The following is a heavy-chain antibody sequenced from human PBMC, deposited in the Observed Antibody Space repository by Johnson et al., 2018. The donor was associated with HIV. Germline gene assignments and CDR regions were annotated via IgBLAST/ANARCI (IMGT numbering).Heavy chain of an antibody. Sequence: QVQLVESGGGVVQPGRSLRLSCAASGFTFSSYAMHWVRQAPGTGLDWVAVISYDGSTNYYADSVKGRFTISRDNSKNTLYLQMNSLRAEDTAVYYCARAYTYGAFDIWVQGTMVSVSS. CDR3: ARAYTYGAFDI. J-gene: IGHJ3*02. CDR1: GFTFSSYA. V-gene: IGHV3-30-3*01. CDR2: ISYDGSTN. D-gene: IGHD5-18*01.